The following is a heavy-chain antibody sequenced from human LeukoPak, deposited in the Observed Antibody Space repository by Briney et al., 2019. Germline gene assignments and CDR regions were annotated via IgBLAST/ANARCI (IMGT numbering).Heavy chain of an antibody. CDR1: GFPFSNYW. Sequence: GGSLRLSCAASGFPFSNYWMNWVRQAPGKGLEWVANIKQDGSEKYYVDSVKGRFTISRDNAKNSLFLQMNSLRAEDTAVYYCAGDYEGNLAFDIWGQGTMVTVSS. J-gene: IGHJ3*02. CDR2: IKQDGSEK. V-gene: IGHV3-7*04. CDR3: AGDYEGNLAFDI. D-gene: IGHD4-23*01.